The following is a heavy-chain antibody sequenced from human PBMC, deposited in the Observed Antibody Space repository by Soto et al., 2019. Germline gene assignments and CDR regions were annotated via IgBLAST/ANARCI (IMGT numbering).Heavy chain of an antibody. CDR3: AKDRSWYCSSTSCYHPHGMDV. J-gene: IGHJ6*02. CDR2: ISGSGGST. D-gene: IGHD2-2*01. V-gene: IGHV3-23*01. Sequence: GGSLRLSCTASGFTFSSYAMSWVRQAPGKGLEWASAISGSGGSTYYADSVKGRFTISRDNSKNTLYLQMNSLRAEDTAVYYCAKDRSWYCSSTSCYHPHGMDVWGQGTTVTVSS. CDR1: GFTFSSYA.